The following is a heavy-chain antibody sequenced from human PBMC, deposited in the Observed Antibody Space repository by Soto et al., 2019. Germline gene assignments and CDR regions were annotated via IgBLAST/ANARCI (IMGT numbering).Heavy chain of an antibody. CDR2: VKSKADSETI. CDR3: TPDTPVIGAQIDY. J-gene: IGHJ4*02. V-gene: IGHV3-15*01. CDR1: GFSFSDAW. Sequence: EVQVVESGGGLVKPGGSLRLSCAASGFSFSDAWMNWVRQGPGKRLEWVARVKSKADSETIDYAAPVKGRFSISRDDSKNMVYLQMDSLKTEDTAVYYCTPDTPVIGAQIDYWGQGTLVTVSS.